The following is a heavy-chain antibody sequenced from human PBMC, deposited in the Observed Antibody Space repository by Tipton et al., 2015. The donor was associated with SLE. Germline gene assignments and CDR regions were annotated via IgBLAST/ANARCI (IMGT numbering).Heavy chain of an antibody. D-gene: IGHD2-15*01. Sequence: TLSLTCSVSGYSISSGYYWGWIRQPPGKGLERIGNMFQGGSTFYSASLKSRATISGDTSKNQFSLKLTSVTAADTAVYYCARVVEQPAVFDIWGQGTMVTVSS. CDR2: MFQGGST. CDR3: ARVVEQPAVFDI. J-gene: IGHJ3*02. V-gene: IGHV4-38-2*02. CDR1: GYSISSGYY.